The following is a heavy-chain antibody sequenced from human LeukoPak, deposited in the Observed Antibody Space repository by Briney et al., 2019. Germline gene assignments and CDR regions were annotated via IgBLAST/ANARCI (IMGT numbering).Heavy chain of an antibody. CDR3: ARFPLYGLIVSAFDY. J-gene: IGHJ4*02. CDR2: INHSGST. V-gene: IGHV4-38-2*02. D-gene: IGHD3-10*01. Sequence: SETLSLTCTVSGYSISSDYYWGWVRQPPGKGLEWIGEINHSGSTNYNPSLKSRVTISVDTSKNQFSLKLSSVTAADTAVYYCARFPLYGLIVSAFDYWGQGTLVTVSS. CDR1: GYSISSDYY.